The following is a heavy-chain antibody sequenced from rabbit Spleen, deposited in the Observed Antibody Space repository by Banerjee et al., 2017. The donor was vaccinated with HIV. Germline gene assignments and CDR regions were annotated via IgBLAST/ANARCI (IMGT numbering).Heavy chain of an antibody. D-gene: IGHD6-1*01. CDR2: IDPVFDIT. CDR1: GFDFSSYW. V-gene: IGHV1S45*01. Sequence: QEQLVESGGGLVQPGGSLKLSCKASGFDFSSYWMSWVRQAPGKGLEWIAYIDPVFDITYYASWVNGRFTISKTSSATVTLQMTSLTAADTATYFCARDYGGSVGYGYADLHLWGPGTLVTVS. J-gene: IGHJ6*01. CDR3: ARDYGGSVGYGYADLHL.